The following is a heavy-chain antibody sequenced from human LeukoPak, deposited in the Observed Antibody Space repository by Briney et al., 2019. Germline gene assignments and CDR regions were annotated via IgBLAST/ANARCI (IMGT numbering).Heavy chain of an antibody. D-gene: IGHD3-22*01. CDR3: ASEDYDSSGYYSFFDY. J-gene: IGHJ4*02. Sequence: GGSLRLSCAASGFTFSNYAVHWVRQAPGKGLEWVALISYDGSNKYYAASVKGRFTISRDNSKNTLYLQMNSLRAEDTAVYYCASEDYDSSGYYSFFDYWGQGTLVTVSS. CDR2: ISYDGSNK. V-gene: IGHV3-30-3*01. CDR1: GFTFSNYA.